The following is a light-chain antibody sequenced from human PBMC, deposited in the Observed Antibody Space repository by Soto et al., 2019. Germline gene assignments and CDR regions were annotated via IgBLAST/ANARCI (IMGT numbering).Light chain of an antibody. CDR3: QHSGSSLWT. V-gene: IGKV3-20*01. CDR1: QSVSSSY. J-gene: IGKJ1*01. Sequence: PGERATLSCRASQSVSSSYLAWYQQKPGQAPRLLIYGASSRATGIPDRFSGSGFGTDFTLTISRLEPEDFAVYYCQHSGSSLWTFGQGTKVEIK. CDR2: GAS.